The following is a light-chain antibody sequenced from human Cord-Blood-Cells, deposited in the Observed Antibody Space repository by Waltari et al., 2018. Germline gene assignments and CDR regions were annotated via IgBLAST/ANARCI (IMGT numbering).Light chain of an antibody. CDR2: GNT. CDR3: QSYDSSLSGYV. Sequence: QSVLTHPPSVSGAPGQRVTLSCTGSSSTLGAGYALQRYPHLPATAPKLLIDGNTNRPSGVPDRFSGSKSGTSASLAITGLQAEDEADYYCQSYDSSLSGYVFGTGTKVTVL. CDR1: SSTLGAGYA. V-gene: IGLV1-40*01. J-gene: IGLJ1*01.